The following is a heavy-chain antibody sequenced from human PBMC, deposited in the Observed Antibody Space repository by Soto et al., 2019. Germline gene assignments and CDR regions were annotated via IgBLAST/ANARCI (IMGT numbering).Heavy chain of an antibody. Sequence: GGSLRLSCAASGFTFSSYSMNWVRQAPGKGLEWVSSISSSSSYIYYADSVKGRFTISRDNAKNSLYLQMNSLRAEDTAVYYCAREPGIAAAGTYYYYMDVWGKGTTVTVSS. CDR1: GFTFSSYS. CDR3: AREPGIAAAGTYYYYMDV. D-gene: IGHD6-13*01. V-gene: IGHV3-21*01. CDR2: ISSSSSYI. J-gene: IGHJ6*03.